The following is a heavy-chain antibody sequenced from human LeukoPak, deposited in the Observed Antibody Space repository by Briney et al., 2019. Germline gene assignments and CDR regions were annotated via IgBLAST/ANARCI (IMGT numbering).Heavy chain of an antibody. Sequence: ASVKVSCKASGYMFTSYAISWVRRAPGQGLEWMGWIRAYNGNTKYAQKFQARVTMTTDTSTSTAYMELRSLRSDDTAVYYCARVAVDLDCSGDTCSSVFKSFDVWGQGTLATVSS. CDR2: IRAYNGNT. J-gene: IGHJ5*02. CDR3: ARVAVDLDCSGDTCSSVFKSFDV. D-gene: IGHD2-15*01. CDR1: GYMFTSYA. V-gene: IGHV1-18*01.